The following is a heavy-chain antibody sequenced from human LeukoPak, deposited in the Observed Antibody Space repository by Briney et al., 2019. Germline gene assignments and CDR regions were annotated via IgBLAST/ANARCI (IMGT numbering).Heavy chain of an antibody. CDR3: AREPKEEAGLDI. V-gene: IGHV4-34*01. CDR1: GGSFSGYY. CDR2: INHSGST. Sequence: SETLSLTCAVYGGSFSGYYWSWIRQPPGKGLEWIGEINHSGSTNYNPSLKSRVTISVDTSKNQFSLKLSSVTAADTAVYYCAREPKEEAGLDIWGQGTMVTVSS. J-gene: IGHJ3*02.